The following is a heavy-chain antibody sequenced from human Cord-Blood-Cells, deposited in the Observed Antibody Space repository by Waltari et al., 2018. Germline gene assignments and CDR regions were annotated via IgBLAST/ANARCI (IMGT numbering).Heavy chain of an antibody. CDR1: GGTFSSYA. CDR3: ARDPKGCSGGSCYSGWFDP. D-gene: IGHD2-15*01. CDR2: IIPIFGTA. V-gene: IGHV1-69*06. Sequence: QVQLVQSGAEVKKPGSSVKVSCKASGGTFSSYAISGVRQAPGQGLEWMGGIIPIFGTANYAQNFQGRVTITADKSTSTAYMELSSLRSEDTAVYYCARDPKGCSGGSCYSGWFDPWGQGTLVTVSS. J-gene: IGHJ5*02.